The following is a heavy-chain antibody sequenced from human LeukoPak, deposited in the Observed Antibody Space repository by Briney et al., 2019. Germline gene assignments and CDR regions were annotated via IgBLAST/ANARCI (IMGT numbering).Heavy chain of an antibody. Sequence: VSVKVSCKASGYTFTGYYMHWVRQAPGQGLEWMGLINPNSSGTHYAQKFQGRVTMTRDTSISTAYMELSRLRSDDTAVYYCARDNKGSYDYWGQGTLVTVSS. CDR3: ARDNKGSYDY. CDR2: INPNSSGT. D-gene: IGHD1-26*01. V-gene: IGHV1-2*02. CDR1: GYTFTGYY. J-gene: IGHJ4*02.